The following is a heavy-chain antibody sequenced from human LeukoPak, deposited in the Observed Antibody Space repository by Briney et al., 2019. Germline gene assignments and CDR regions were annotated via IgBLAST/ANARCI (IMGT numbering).Heavy chain of an antibody. CDR3: ERGYYDSSGYFKVGYNWFDP. CDR2: INSERSST. J-gene: IGHJ5*02. D-gene: IGHD3-22*01. CDR1: GFTFSSYW. Sequence: GGSLRLACVASGFTFSSYWMHWVRQAPGKGLGWVSRINSERSSTIYADYVRGRLNITSDNAQNTLYLQMNSLRAEDTAVYYCERGYYDSSGYFKVGYNWFDPWGQGTLVTVSS. V-gene: IGHV3-74*01.